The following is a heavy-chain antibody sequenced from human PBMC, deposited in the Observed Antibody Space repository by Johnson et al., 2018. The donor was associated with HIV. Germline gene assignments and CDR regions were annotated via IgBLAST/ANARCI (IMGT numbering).Heavy chain of an antibody. V-gene: IGHV3-30*03. CDR3: ATFGGGSFHAFDI. CDR2: ISHDGSHK. J-gene: IGHJ3*02. Sequence: QVLLVESGGGVVQPGRSLRLSCAASGFTFSSMHWDRQAPGKGLEWVAVISHDGSHKYYADSVKGRFTISRDNSKNTLYMQMNSLRAEDTAVYYCATFGGGSFHAFDIWGQGTMVTVSS. D-gene: IGHD1-26*01. CDR1: GFTFSS.